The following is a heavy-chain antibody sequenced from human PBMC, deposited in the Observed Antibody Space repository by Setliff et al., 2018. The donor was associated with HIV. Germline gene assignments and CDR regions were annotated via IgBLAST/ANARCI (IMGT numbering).Heavy chain of an antibody. V-gene: IGHV3-23*01. CDR3: AKDRRLHISLGLFDY. CDR1: GFTFSSYA. CDR2: FGGSGDGT. D-gene: IGHD5-18*01. J-gene: IGHJ4*02. Sequence: GGSLRLSCAASGFTFSSYAMSWVRQAPGKGLEWVSTFGGSGDGTYYADSVKGRFTVSRDNSKNTLYLQMNSLRAEDTAVYYCAKDRRLHISLGLFDYWGQGTLVTVSS.